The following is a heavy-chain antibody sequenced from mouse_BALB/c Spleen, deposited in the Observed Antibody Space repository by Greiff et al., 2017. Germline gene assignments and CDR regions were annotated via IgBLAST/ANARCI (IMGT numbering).Heavy chain of an antibody. V-gene: IGHV1-80*01. D-gene: IGHD4-1*01. CDR1: GYAFSSYW. J-gene: IGHJ2*01. CDR3: ARGGANWDSFDY. Sequence: VQLQQSGAELVRPGSSVKISCKASGYAFSSYWMNWVKQRPGQGLEWIGQIYPGDGDTNYNGKFKGKATLTADKSSSTAYMQLSSLTSEDSAVYYCARGGANWDSFDYWGQGTTLTVSS. CDR2: IYPGDGDT.